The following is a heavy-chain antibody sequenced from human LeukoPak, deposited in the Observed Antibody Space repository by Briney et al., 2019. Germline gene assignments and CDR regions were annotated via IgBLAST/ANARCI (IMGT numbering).Heavy chain of an antibody. V-gene: IGHV1-8*01. CDR3: ARVSSIAAHDWFDP. D-gene: IGHD6-6*01. CDR1: GYTFTGYD. J-gene: IGHJ5*02. CDR2: MNPNSGNT. Sequence: ASVKVSCKASGYTFTGYDINWVRQATGQGLEWMGWMNPNSGNTGYAQKFQGRVTITRNTSISTAYMELSSLRSEDTAVYYCARVSSIAAHDWFDPWGQGTLVTVSS.